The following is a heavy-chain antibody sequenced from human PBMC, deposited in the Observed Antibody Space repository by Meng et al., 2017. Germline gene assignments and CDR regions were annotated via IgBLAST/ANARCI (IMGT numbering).Heavy chain of an antibody. J-gene: IGHJ6*02. CDR1: GGTFSSYA. CDR2: IIPIFGTA. D-gene: IGHD4-17*01. CDR3: ARGTTAGYYYVMDV. Sequence: SSVKVSCKASGGTFSSYAISWVRQAPGQGLAWMGGIIPIFGTANYAQKFQGRVTITADKSTSTSYMELSSLRSEDTAVYYCARGTTAGYYYVMDVWGQGTTVTVSS. V-gene: IGHV1-69*06.